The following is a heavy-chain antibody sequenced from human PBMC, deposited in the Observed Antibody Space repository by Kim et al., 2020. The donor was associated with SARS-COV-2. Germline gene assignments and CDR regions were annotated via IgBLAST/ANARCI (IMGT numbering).Heavy chain of an antibody. CDR1: GFTFDDYA. D-gene: IGHD1-20*01. V-gene: IGHV3-9*01. CDR2: ISWNSGSI. CDR3: AKDIGIRYYYGMDV. Sequence: GGSLRLSCAASGFTFDDYAMHWVRQAPGKGLEWVSGISWNSGSIGYADSVKGRFTISRDNAKNSLYLQMNSLRPEDTAFYYCAKDIGIRYYYGMDVCDQG. J-gene: IGHJ6*02.